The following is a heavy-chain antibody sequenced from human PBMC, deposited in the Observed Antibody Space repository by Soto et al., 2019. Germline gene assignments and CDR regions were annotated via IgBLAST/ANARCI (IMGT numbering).Heavy chain of an antibody. J-gene: IGHJ6*04. Sequence: PGGSLRLSCAASGFTFSSYAMHWVRQAPGKGLEWVAVISYDGSNKYYADSVKGRFTISRDNSKNTLYLQMNSLRAEDTAAYYCARNGRYDSSGYYQLPYYHYGMDFWAKGTTVTVYS. CDR1: GFTFSSYA. CDR3: ARNGRYDSSGYYQLPYYHYGMDF. V-gene: IGHV3-30-3*01. D-gene: IGHD3-22*01. CDR2: ISYDGSNK.